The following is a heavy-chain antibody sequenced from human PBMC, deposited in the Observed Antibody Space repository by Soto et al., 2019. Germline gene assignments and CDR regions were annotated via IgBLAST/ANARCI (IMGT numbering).Heavy chain of an antibody. Sequence: PTLVNPTQTLALTGPFSGFSLSTSGVGVGWIRQPPGKALEWLALIYWDDDKRYSPSLKSRLTITKDTSKNQVVLTMTNMDPVDTATYYCAQEFGDTAMVYYFDYWGQGTLVTVSS. CDR2: IYWDDDK. V-gene: IGHV2-5*02. CDR1: GFSLSTSGVG. J-gene: IGHJ4*02. CDR3: AQEFGDTAMVYYFDY. D-gene: IGHD5-18*01.